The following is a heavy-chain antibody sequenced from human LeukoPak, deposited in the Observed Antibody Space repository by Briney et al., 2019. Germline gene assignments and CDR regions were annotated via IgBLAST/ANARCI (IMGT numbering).Heavy chain of an antibody. CDR1: GFTFSTYA. D-gene: IGHD5-18*01. CDR2: ISSNGGST. V-gene: IGHV3-64D*06. J-gene: IGHJ4*02. Sequence: PGGSLRLSCSASGFTFSTYAMHWVRQAPGKGLEYVSAISSNGGSTYYADSVKGRFTISRDNSKNILYLQMSSLRAEDTAVYYCVKDRWIQLRGNFDYWGQGTLVTVSS. CDR3: VKDRWIQLRGNFDY.